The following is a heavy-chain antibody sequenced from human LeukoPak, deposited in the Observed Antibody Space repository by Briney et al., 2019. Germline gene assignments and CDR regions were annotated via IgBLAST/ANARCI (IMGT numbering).Heavy chain of an antibody. J-gene: IGHJ4*02. D-gene: IGHD5-18*01. Sequence: GPLRLSCAASGFTFSSYAMSWVRQAPGKGLEWVSAISDTGGNTYYADSVKGRFTISRDNSKNTLYLQMNSLRAEDTAVYYCAKDHSIDSYGFLDYWGQGTLVTVSS. CDR2: ISDTGGNT. CDR1: GFTFSSYA. CDR3: AKDHSIDSYGFLDY. V-gene: IGHV3-23*01.